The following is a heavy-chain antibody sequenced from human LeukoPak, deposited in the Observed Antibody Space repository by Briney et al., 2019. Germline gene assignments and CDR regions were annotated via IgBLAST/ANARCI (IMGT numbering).Heavy chain of an antibody. CDR1: GFTFDDYA. J-gene: IGHJ4*02. Sequence: GGSLRLSCAASGFTFDDYAMHWVRQAPGKGLGWVSGISWNSGSIGYADSVKGRFTISRDNAKNSLYLQMNSLRAEDTALYYCAKGLYRYSSGARDYWGQGTLVTVSS. D-gene: IGHD6-19*01. CDR3: AKGLYRYSSGARDY. V-gene: IGHV3-9*01. CDR2: ISWNSGSI.